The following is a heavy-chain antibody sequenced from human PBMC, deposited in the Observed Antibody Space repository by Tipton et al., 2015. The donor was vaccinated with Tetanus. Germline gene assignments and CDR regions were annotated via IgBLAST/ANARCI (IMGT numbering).Heavy chain of an antibody. J-gene: IGHJ4*02. CDR3: AREADCSGGSCFSGDFDN. D-gene: IGHD2-15*01. V-gene: IGHV3-33*08. CDR1: GFTFSSHW. CDR2: SWYDGTDK. Sequence: AVSGFTFSSHWMNWVRQAPGKGLEWVAVSWYDGTDKYYADSVKGRFTISRDNSKNTLYLQMNSLRAEDTAVYYCAREADCSGGSCFSGDFDNWGQGTQVTVSS.